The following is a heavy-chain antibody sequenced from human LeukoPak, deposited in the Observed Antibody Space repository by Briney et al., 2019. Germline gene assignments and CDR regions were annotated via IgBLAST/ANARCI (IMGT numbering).Heavy chain of an antibody. CDR3: ARSVIDNSGAFHQNDY. Sequence: ASVNVSCKASGYSFMSYYMHWVRQAPGQGLEWMGIINPSSGSTSYAQKFQGRVTMTRDTSTSTVYMELNSLRSEDTAVYFCARSVIDNSGAFHQNDYWGLGTLVTVSS. J-gene: IGHJ4*02. D-gene: IGHD3-22*01. CDR2: INPSSGST. V-gene: IGHV1-46*01. CDR1: GYSFMSYY.